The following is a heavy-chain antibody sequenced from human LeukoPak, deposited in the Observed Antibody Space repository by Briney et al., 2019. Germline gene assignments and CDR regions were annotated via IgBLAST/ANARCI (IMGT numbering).Heavy chain of an antibody. V-gene: IGHV3-20*04. Sequence: GGSLRLSCTGSGFTFDDYGMSWVRQASGKGLEWVSGINWNAGSTGYADSVRGRFTISRDNAKRSLYLQMNSLRAEDTALYYCARSSNYYGSGTYYNAPIDHWGQGTVVTVS. D-gene: IGHD3-10*01. CDR3: ARSSNYYGSGTYYNAPIDH. CDR2: INWNAGST. J-gene: IGHJ4*02. CDR1: GFTFDDYG.